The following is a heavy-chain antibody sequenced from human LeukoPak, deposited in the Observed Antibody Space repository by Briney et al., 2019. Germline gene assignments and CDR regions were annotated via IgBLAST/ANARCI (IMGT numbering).Heavy chain of an antibody. Sequence: GASVKVSCKASGYNFSSYGISWVRQAPGQGLEWVGWISVFNGVTNFPQNLQGRVTITTDESTSTAYMELSSLRSEDTAVYYCARDPLGGGNYFDYWGQGTLVTVSS. CDR1: GYNFSSYG. D-gene: IGHD3-16*01. CDR2: ISVFNGVT. V-gene: IGHV1-18*01. J-gene: IGHJ4*02. CDR3: ARDPLGGGNYFDY.